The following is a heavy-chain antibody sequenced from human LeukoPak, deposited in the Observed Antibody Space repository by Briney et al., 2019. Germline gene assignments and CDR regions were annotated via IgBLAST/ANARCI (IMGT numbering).Heavy chain of an antibody. V-gene: IGHV4-34*01. J-gene: IGHJ4*02. Sequence: SETLSLTCAVYGGSFSGYYWSWIRQPPGKGLEWIGEINHSGSTNYNPSLKSRVTISVDTSKDQFSLKLSSVTAADTAVYYCARRQSIFGVVKATFDYWGQGTLVTVSS. CDR1: GGSFSGYY. D-gene: IGHD3-3*01. CDR2: INHSGST. CDR3: ARRQSIFGVVKATFDY.